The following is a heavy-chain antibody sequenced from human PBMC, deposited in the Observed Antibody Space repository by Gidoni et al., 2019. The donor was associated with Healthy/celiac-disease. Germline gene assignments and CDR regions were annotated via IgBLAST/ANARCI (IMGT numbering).Heavy chain of an antibody. V-gene: IGHV3-21*01. CDR1: GFTFSSYS. CDR3: AREWWERLGYYGMDV. J-gene: IGHJ6*02. Sequence: EVQLVESRSVLLKPGGSLRLSCAASGFTFSSYSMNWVRQAPGKGLDWVSSMSSSSSYIYYADSVQGRFTISRDNAKNSLYLQMNSLRAEDTAVYYCAREWWERLGYYGMDVWGQGTTVTVSS. D-gene: IGHD1-26*01. CDR2: MSSSSSYI.